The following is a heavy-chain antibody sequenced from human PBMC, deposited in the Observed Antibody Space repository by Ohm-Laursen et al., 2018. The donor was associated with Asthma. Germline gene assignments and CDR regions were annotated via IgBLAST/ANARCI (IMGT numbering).Heavy chain of an antibody. Sequence: RSLRLSCTATGFTFSSYDMHWVRQAPGKGPEWVAMIWFDGTTHYHSDSVKGRFTISRDNSKNELYLEMDSLSGADTAVYYCARGIPYYYDTSGSAGGAFDVWGQGAMVTVSS. CDR2: IWFDGTTH. CDR1: GFTFSSYD. V-gene: IGHV3-30*12. CDR3: ARGIPYYYDTSGSAGGAFDV. J-gene: IGHJ3*01. D-gene: IGHD3-22*01.